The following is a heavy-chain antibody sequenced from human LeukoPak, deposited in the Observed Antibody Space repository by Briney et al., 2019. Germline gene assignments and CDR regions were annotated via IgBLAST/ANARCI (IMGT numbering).Heavy chain of an antibody. Sequence: SVKVSCKASGGTFSSYAISWVRQAPEQGLEWMGRIIPILGIANYAQKFQGRVTITADKSTSTAYMELSSLRSEDTAVYYCASPPYCSSTSCPHLNWFDPWGQGTLVTVSS. J-gene: IGHJ5*02. D-gene: IGHD2-2*01. CDR2: IIPILGIA. CDR1: GGTFSSYA. V-gene: IGHV1-69*04. CDR3: ASPPYCSSTSCPHLNWFDP.